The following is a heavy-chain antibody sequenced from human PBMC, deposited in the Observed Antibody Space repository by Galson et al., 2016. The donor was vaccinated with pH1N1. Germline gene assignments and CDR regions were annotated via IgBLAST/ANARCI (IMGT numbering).Heavy chain of an antibody. V-gene: IGHV3-7*01. CDR3: ARAIGSRSSY. CDR2: IKEDGNEK. CDR1: GFTFSNYW. D-gene: IGHD3-16*02. J-gene: IGHJ4*02. Sequence: SLRLSCAASGFTFSNYWMHWVRQVPGKGLEWVANIKEDGNEKYYVDSVRGRFTISRDNATNSLYLQMNSLRDEDTALYYCARAIGSRSSYWGQGTLVTVSS.